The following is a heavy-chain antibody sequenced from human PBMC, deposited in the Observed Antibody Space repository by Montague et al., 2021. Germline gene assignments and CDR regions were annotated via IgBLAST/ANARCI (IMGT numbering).Heavy chain of an antibody. D-gene: IGHD1-26*01. J-gene: IGHJ3*02. CDR3: ARHDEFFPGGKYSFDI. CDR1: GYNFTNYW. CDR2: IYPDDSET. Sequence: QSGAEVKKPGESLKISCEASGYNFTNYWIGWVRQMPGKGLEWMGIIYPDDSETRYSPSFQGQVTMSADKSLSTSYLHLTSLKASDTAKYFCARHDEFFPGGKYSFDIWGQGTMVTVSS. V-gene: IGHV5-51*01.